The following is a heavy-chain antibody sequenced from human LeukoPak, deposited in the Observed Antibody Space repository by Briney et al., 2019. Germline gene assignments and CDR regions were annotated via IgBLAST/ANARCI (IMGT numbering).Heavy chain of an antibody. CDR1: AYSLTSYW. V-gene: IGHV5-51*01. Sequence: ESLKISCKGSAYSLTSYWIGWVRQMPGKGLEWMGIIYPGDSDTRYSPSFQGQVTISADKSISTAYLQWTSLKASATAMYYFARLPPQWLVRGALSGAFDIWGQGTMVTVSS. J-gene: IGHJ3*02. CDR2: IYPGDSDT. D-gene: IGHD6-19*01. CDR3: ARLPPQWLVRGALSGAFDI.